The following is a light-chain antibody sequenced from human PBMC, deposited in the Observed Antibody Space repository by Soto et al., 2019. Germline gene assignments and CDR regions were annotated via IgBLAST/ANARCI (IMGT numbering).Light chain of an antibody. CDR2: DAS. V-gene: IGKV3-11*01. CDR1: QSVGTY. Sequence: EVVLTQSPATLSLSPGERATLSCRASQSVGTYLAWYQHKPGQAPRLLIYDASNRATGIPARFSGSGSGTDFTLTISSLEPEDFAVYYCQQRSDWWTFDQGTKVEIK. J-gene: IGKJ1*01. CDR3: QQRSDWWT.